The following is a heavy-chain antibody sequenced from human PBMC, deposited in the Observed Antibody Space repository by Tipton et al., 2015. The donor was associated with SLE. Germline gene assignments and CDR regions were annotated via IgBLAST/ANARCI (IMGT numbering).Heavy chain of an antibody. D-gene: IGHD6-19*01. J-gene: IGHJ6*02. CDR2: LSTDGSVT. CDR3: ARAPTISVAGTTDPFGMDV. CDR1: GFPFHNYW. V-gene: IGHV3-74*01. Sequence: RLSCAASGFPFHNYWMHWVRQAPGKGLVWVSRLSTDGSVTTYADSVKGRLTISRDNAKNTLYLQMRSLRVEDTGIYYCARAPTISVAGTTDPFGMDVWGPGTRVTVSS.